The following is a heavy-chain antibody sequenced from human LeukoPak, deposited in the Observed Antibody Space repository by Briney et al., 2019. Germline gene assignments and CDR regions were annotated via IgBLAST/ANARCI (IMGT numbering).Heavy chain of an antibody. D-gene: IGHD6-25*01. V-gene: IGHV7-4-1*02. CDR2: INTNTEES. Sequence: GASVKVSCKASGYSITNYAILWVRQAPGQGLEWMGWINTNTEESTYAPGFTGRYVFSLDSSVNTAYLQISSLKAEDTALYYCATGGGYRFAYWGQGTLVTVSS. CDR3: ATGGGYRFAY. CDR1: GYSITNYA. J-gene: IGHJ4*02.